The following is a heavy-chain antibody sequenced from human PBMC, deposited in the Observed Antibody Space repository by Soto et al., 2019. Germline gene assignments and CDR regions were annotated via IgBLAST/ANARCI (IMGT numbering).Heavy chain of an antibody. CDR2: INHSGST. D-gene: IGHD5-12*01. J-gene: IGHJ4*02. CDR1: GGSFSGYY. Sequence: QVQLQQWGAGLLKPSETLSLTCAVYGGSFSGYYWSWIRQPPGKGLEWIGKINHSGSTNNNPSLKSRVTISVDTSKNQFSLKLSSVTAADTAVYYCARAPGFQYYFDYWGQGTLVTVSS. CDR3: ARAPGFQYYFDY. V-gene: IGHV4-34*01.